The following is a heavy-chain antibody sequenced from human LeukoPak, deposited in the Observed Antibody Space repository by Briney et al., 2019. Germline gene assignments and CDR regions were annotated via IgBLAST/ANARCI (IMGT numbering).Heavy chain of an antibody. J-gene: IGHJ5*02. CDR2: ISAYNGNT. CDR3: ARDRRGYYTPPNWFDP. D-gene: IGHD3-22*01. V-gene: IGHV1-18*01. Sequence: VASVKVSCKASGYTFTSYGISWVRQAPGQGLEWMGWISAYNGNTNYAQKLQGRVTMTTDTSTSTAYMELRSLRSDDTAVYYCARDRRGYYTPPNWFDPWGQGTLVTVSS. CDR1: GYTFTSYG.